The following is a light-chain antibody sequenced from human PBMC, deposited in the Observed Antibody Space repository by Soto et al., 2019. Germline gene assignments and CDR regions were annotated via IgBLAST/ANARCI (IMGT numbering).Light chain of an antibody. J-gene: IGKJ1*01. CDR2: GAS. CDR1: QSVSNK. Sequence: DIVMTQSPATLSVSPGERATLSCRASQSVSNKLAWYQQKPGQAPRLLIFGASNRATGIPARFSGSGSGTDFTLTISSLEPEDFAVYYCQQRSNWPLTFGQGTKVDIK. CDR3: QQRSNWPLT. V-gene: IGKV3-11*01.